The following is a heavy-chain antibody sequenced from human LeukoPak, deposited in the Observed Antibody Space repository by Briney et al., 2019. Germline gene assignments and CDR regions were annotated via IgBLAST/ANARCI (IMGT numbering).Heavy chain of an antibody. D-gene: IGHD6-13*01. CDR3: ARDLGSSWLKYFDY. V-gene: IGHV3-21*01. CDR2: ISSSSSYI. CDR1: GFTFSSYS. J-gene: IGHJ4*02. Sequence: GGSLRLSCAASGFTFSSYSMNWVRQAPGKGLEWVSSISSSSSYIYYADSVEGRFTISRDNAKNSLYLQMNSLRAEDTAVYYCARDLGSSWLKYFDYWGQGTLVTVSS.